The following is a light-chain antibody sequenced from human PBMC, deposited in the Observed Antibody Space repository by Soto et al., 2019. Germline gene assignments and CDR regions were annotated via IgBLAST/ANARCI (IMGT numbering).Light chain of an antibody. CDR3: SSYTSSSTRV. V-gene: IGLV2-14*01. CDR2: EVS. J-gene: IGLJ3*02. CDR1: SSDVGGYNY. Sequence: QSALTQPASVSGYPGQSITISCTGTSSDVGGYNYVSWYQQHPGKAPKLMIYEVSNRPSGVSNRFSGSKSGNTASLTISGLQAEDEADYYCSSYTSSSTRVFGGGTQLTVL.